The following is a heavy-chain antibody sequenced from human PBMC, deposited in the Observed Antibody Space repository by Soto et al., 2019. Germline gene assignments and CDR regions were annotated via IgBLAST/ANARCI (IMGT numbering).Heavy chain of an antibody. CDR2: MSVSGDII. CDR3: AKKLYSGTYYDLES. CDR1: GFIFKDYA. D-gene: IGHD1-26*01. Sequence: EVHLLVSGGGLVQPGGSLRLSCTGSGFIFKDYAMTWVRQGPGKGLEWVSTMSVSGDIISYRDSVKGRFTMSRDMSNSTLYLEMNGLRAEDTAMYYCAKKLYSGTYYDLESWGPGTLVTVSS. V-gene: IGHV3-23*01. J-gene: IGHJ1*01.